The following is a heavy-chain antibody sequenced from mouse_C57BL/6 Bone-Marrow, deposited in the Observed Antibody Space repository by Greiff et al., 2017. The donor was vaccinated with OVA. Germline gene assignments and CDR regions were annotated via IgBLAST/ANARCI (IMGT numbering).Heavy chain of an antibody. Sequence: EVMLQASGGGLVQPGGSLSLSYAASGFTFTDYYMSWVRQPPGMALEWMGFIRNKANGYTTEYSASVKGRFTISRDHSQCILYLQMNALRAEDSATYSSAIMGGGFDDWCQGTTLTVTS. J-gene: IGHJ2*01. V-gene: IGHV7-3*01. CDR2: IRNKANGYTT. CDR3: AIMGGGFDD. CDR1: GFTFTDYY.